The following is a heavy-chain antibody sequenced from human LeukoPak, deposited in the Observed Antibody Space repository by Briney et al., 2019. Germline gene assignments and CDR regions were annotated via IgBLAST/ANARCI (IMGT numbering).Heavy chain of an antibody. CDR1: GGSISSSSYY. D-gene: IGHD1-26*01. J-gene: IGHJ4*02. CDR3: ARAAGNLGAIDY. V-gene: IGHV4-39*07. CDR2: IYYRGST. Sequence: SETLSLTCAVYGGSISSSSYYWGWIRQPPGKGLEWIGSIYYRGSTYYNPSLKSRVTISADTSKNQFSLKLSSVTAAHTAVYYCARAAGNLGAIDYWGQGTLVTVSS.